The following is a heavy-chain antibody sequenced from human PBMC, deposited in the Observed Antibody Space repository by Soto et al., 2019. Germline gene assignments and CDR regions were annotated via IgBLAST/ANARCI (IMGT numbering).Heavy chain of an antibody. CDR3: ARDDYYESSGYSAYYHYYGMDV. Sequence: SETLSLTCIVSGGSINNYYWNWIRQPAGKGLEWIGRIYSSETNYNPSLKSRVTMSLDTSKNQFSLKLRSVTAADTAVYYCARDDYYESSGYSAYYHYYGMDVWGQGTTVTVYS. V-gene: IGHV4-4*07. D-gene: IGHD3-22*01. J-gene: IGHJ6*02. CDR1: GGSINNYY. CDR2: IYSSET.